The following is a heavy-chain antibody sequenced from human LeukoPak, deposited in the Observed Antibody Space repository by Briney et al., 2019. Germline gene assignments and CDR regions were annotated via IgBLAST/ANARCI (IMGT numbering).Heavy chain of an antibody. CDR2: INPNSGGT. CDR3: ARDFPGSGWYFLADY. J-gene: IGHJ4*02. Sequence: ASVKVSCKASGYTFTGYYMHWVRQAPGQGLEWMGWINPNSGGTNYAQKFQGRVTMTRDTSISTAYMELSRLRSDDTAVYYCARDFPGSGWYFLADYWGQGTLVTVSS. CDR1: GYTFTGYY. D-gene: IGHD6-19*01. V-gene: IGHV1-2*02.